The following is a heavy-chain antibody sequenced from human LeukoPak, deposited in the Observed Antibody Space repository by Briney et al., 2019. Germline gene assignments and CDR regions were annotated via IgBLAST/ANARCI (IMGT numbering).Heavy chain of an antibody. V-gene: IGHV3-21*01. CDR3: ARENYASFDY. Sequence: GGSLRLSCAASGFTFSSYSMNWVRQAPGKGLEWVSSISSSSSYIYYADSAKGRFTISRDNAKNTLYLQMNSLRAEDTAVYFCARENYASFDYWGQGTLVTVSS. D-gene: IGHD1-7*01. CDR1: GFTFSSYS. J-gene: IGHJ4*02. CDR2: ISSSSSYI.